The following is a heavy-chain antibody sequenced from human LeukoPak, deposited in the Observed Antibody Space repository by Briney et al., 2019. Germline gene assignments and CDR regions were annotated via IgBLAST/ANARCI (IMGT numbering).Heavy chain of an antibody. CDR1: GLTVSSTY. CDR3: AELGITMIGGV. Sequence: PGGSLRLSCAASGLTVSSTYMSWVRQAPGKGLEWVSVIYSDGESTYYAASVKGRFTISRDNAKNSLYLQMNSLRAEDTAVYYCAELGITMIGGVWGKGTTVTISS. V-gene: IGHV3-66*01. D-gene: IGHD3-10*02. J-gene: IGHJ6*04. CDR2: IYSDGEST.